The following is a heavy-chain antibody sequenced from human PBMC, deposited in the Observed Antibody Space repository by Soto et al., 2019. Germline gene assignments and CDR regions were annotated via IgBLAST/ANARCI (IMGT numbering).Heavy chain of an antibody. CDR3: ARTDRDFYGMDV. J-gene: IGHJ6*02. Sequence: EVQLVESGGGLVQPGGSLRLSCEASGFTFRNYDMHWVRQGTGKGLEWVSGISAAGDPDYADSVEGRFTISRENAQNSFFLQMNSLRVGGTAVYSCARTDRDFYGMDVWGQGTTVIVSS. CDR1: GFTFRNYD. CDR2: ISAAGDP. V-gene: IGHV3-13*05.